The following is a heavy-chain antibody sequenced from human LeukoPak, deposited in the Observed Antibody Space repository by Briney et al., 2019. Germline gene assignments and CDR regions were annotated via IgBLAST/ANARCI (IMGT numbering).Heavy chain of an antibody. Sequence: SETLSLTCTVSGGSISSYYWSWIRQPAGKGLEWIGRIYTSGSTNYNPSLKSRVTMSVDTSKNQFSLKLSSVTAADTAVYYCARDSGSSSSVSDYMDVWGKGTTVTVSS. CDR2: IYTSGST. CDR1: GGSISSYY. V-gene: IGHV4-4*07. CDR3: ARDSGSSSSVSDYMDV. D-gene: IGHD6-6*01. J-gene: IGHJ6*03.